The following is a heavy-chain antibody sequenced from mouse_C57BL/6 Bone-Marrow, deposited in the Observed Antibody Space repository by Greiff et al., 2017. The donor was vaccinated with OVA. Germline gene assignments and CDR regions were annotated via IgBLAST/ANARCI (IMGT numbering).Heavy chain of an antibody. J-gene: IGHJ2*01. Sequence: VQLQQSGPVLARPGASVKMSCKTSGYTFTSYWMHWVKQRPGQGLEWIGAIYPGNSDTSYNQKFKGKAKLTAVTSASTAYMELSSLTNEDSAVYYCTRRWGYYELFDDWGQGTTLTVSS. CDR3: TRRWGYYELFDD. D-gene: IGHD1-1*01. CDR1: GYTFTSYW. V-gene: IGHV1-5*01. CDR2: IYPGNSDT.